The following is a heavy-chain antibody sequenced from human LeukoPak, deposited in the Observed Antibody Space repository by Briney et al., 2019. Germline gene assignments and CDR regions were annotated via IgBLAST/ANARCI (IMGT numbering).Heavy chain of an antibody. D-gene: IGHD6-6*01. V-gene: IGHV4-30-4*07. J-gene: IGHJ6*03. CDR3: ARGGTAARTPYYYYYMDV. Sequence: PSETLSLTCAVSGGSISSGGYSWSWIRQPPGKGLEWIGYIYYSGSTYYNPSLKSRVTISVGTSKNQFSLKLSSVTAADTAVYYCARGGTAARTPYYYYYMDVWGKGTTVTVSS. CDR1: GGSISSGGYS. CDR2: IYYSGST.